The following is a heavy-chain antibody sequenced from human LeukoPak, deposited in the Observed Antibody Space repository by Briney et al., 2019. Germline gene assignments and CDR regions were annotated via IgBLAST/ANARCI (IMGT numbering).Heavy chain of an antibody. CDR2: IYYSGST. CDR1: GGSISSSNYY. Sequence: PSETLSLTCTVSGGSISSSNYYWGWIRQPPGKGLEWIGSIYYSGSTYYNPSLKSRVTISVDTSKNQFSLKLSSVTAADTAVYYCARMPLEEETLDYWGQGTLVTVSS. J-gene: IGHJ4*02. V-gene: IGHV4-39*07. CDR3: ARMPLEEETLDY. D-gene: IGHD2-2*01.